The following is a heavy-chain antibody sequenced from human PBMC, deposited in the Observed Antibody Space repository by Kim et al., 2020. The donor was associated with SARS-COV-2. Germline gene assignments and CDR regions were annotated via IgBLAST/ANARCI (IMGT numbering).Heavy chain of an antibody. CDR3: VKRSYYDYVWGSYLSHDAFDI. J-gene: IGHJ3*02. CDR1: GFTFSSYA. CDR2: ISSNGGST. Sequence: GGSLRLSCSASGFTFSSYAMHWVRQAPGKGLEYVSAISSNGGSTYYADSVKGRFTISRDNSKNTLYLQMSSLRAEDTAVYYCVKRSYYDYVWGSYLSHDAFDIWGQRTMVTVSS. D-gene: IGHD3-16*02. V-gene: IGHV3-64D*06.